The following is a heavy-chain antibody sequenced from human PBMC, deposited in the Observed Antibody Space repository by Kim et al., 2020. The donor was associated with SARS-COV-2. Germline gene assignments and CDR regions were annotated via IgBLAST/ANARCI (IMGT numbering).Heavy chain of an antibody. V-gene: IGHV3-23*01. J-gene: IGHJ4*02. CDR3: AKEGYSSSSSDY. D-gene: IGHD6-6*01. Sequence: YYADSVKGRFTISRDNSKNTLYLQMNSLRAEDTAVYYCAKEGYSSSSSDYWGQGTLVTVSS.